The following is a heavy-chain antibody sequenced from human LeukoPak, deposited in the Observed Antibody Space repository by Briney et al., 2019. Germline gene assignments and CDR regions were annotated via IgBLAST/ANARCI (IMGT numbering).Heavy chain of an antibody. CDR1: GGSISSYY. Sequence: SETLSLTCTVSGGSISSYYWSWIRQPPGKGLEWIGYINYSGRTNYNPSLKSRVSISVDTSKNQFSLKLSSVTAADTAVYYCARQSGLRYYGMGVWGQGTTVTVSS. V-gene: IGHV4-59*08. J-gene: IGHJ6*02. CDR2: INYSGRT. CDR3: ARQSGLRYYGMGV.